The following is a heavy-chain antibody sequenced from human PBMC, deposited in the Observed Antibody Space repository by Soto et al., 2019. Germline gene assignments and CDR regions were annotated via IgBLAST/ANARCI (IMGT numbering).Heavy chain of an antibody. CDR2: INPNSGCA. CDR1: GYTFIGYY. CDR3: ARSGGGYDLGDY. J-gene: IGHJ4*02. Sequence: QVQLVQSGAEVKKPGASVKVSCKASGYTFIGYYIHWVRQAPGQGLEWMGWINPNSGCAKYSQKLQCEVTMNRDTANSTEYMELHRPKSDDTGVYYCARSGGGYDLGDYWGEGTLVTVSS. V-gene: IGHV1-2*02. D-gene: IGHD5-12*01.